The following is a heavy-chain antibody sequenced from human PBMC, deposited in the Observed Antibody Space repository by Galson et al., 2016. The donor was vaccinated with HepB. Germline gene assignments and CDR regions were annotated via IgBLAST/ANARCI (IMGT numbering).Heavy chain of an antibody. Sequence: SGAEVKKPGESLMISCKGSGYNFATFWIGWVRQMPGKGLEWMGLIYPGDSDTRYSPSFQGQVTISADKSLNTAYLQWTSLKASDTATYYCAGQGPVTTSSQPSDYWGQGTPVIVSP. D-gene: IGHD4-17*01. CDR2: IYPGDSDT. CDR1: GYNFATFW. J-gene: IGHJ4*02. CDR3: AGQGPVTTSSQPSDY. V-gene: IGHV5-51*01.